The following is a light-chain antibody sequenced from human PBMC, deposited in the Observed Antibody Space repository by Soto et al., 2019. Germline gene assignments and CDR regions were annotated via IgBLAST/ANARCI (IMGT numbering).Light chain of an antibody. Sequence: DIQMTQSPSTLFASVGDRVTITCRASQSVNKWLAWYQQKPGRAPNLVIYDASTLQTSVTSTFSGSGSGTEFTLTISSLQPDDFGTYYCQQYQSWPYTFGQGTKLEIK. CDR1: QSVNKW. V-gene: IGKV1-5*01. CDR3: QQYQSWPYT. J-gene: IGKJ2*01. CDR2: DAS.